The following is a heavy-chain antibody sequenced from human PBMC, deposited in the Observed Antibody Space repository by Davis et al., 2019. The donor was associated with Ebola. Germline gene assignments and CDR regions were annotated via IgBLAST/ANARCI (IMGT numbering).Heavy chain of an antibody. CDR1: GGTFTNYA. J-gene: IGHJ4*02. CDR2: FDPEDGET. V-gene: IGHV1-24*01. Sequence: ASVKVSCKTSGGTFTNYAVNWVRQAPGKGLEWMGGFDPEDGETIYAQKFQGRVTMTEDTSTDTAYMEVGILRSDDTAVYYCARAQFPTTSDHWGQGTLVTVSS. D-gene: IGHD1-1*01. CDR3: ARAQFPTTSDH.